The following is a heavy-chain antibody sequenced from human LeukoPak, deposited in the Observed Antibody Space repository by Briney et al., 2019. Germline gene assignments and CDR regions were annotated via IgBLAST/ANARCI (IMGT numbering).Heavy chain of an antibody. CDR2: IYYSGST. CDR1: GGSISSGDYY. Sequence: PSXTLSLTCTVSGGSISSGDYYWRWIRQPPGKGLEWIGYIYYSGSTYYNPSIKSRVTISVYTSKNQFSLRLSSVTAADTAVYYCARVAYYYDSSGYSPVDYWGQGTLVTVSS. CDR3: ARVAYYYDSSGYSPVDY. D-gene: IGHD3-22*01. V-gene: IGHV4-30-4*08. J-gene: IGHJ4*02.